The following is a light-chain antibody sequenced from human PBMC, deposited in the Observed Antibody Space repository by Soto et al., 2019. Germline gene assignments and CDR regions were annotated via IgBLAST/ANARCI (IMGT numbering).Light chain of an antibody. V-gene: IGKV3-15*01. J-gene: IGKJ1*01. CDR1: QSVSSN. Sequence: EILMTQSPVTLSVSPGERATLSCRASQSVSSNLAWYQQKPGQAPSLLIYGAFTRATGIPARFSGTGSGTEFTLTISSLQSEDFALYYWQQYNDWALTFGQGTKV. CDR2: GAF. CDR3: QQYNDWALT.